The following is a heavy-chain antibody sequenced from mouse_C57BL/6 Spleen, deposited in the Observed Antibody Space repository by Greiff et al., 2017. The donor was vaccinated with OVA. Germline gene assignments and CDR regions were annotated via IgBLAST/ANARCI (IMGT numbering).Heavy chain of an antibody. CDR2: IHPNSGST. V-gene: IGHV1-64*01. J-gene: IGHJ4*01. Sequence: QVQLQQPGAELVKPGASVKLSCKASGYTFTSYWMHWVKQRPGQGLEWIGMIHPNSGSTNYNEKFKSKATLTVDKSSSTAYMQLSSLTSEDSAVYYCAVLYDYDGYYYAMDYWGQGTSVTVSS. D-gene: IGHD2-4*01. CDR1: GYTFTSYW. CDR3: AVLYDYDGYYYAMDY.